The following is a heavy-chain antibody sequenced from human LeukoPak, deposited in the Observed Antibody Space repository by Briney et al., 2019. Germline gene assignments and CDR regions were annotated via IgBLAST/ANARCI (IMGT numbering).Heavy chain of an antibody. CDR3: ASFGCSSTSCLEPYYYYGMDV. J-gene: IGHJ6*02. V-gene: IGHV3-33*05. D-gene: IGHD2-2*01. CDR2: ISYDGSNK. Sequence: GGSLRLSCAASGFTFSSYGMHWVRQAPGKGLEWVAVISYDGSNKYYADSVKGRFTISRDNAKNSLYLQMNSLRAEDTAVYYCASFGCSSTSCLEPYYYYGMDVWGQGTTVTVSS. CDR1: GFTFSSYG.